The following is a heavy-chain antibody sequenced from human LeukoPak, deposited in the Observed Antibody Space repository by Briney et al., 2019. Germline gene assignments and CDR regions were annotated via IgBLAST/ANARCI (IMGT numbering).Heavy chain of an antibody. CDR1: GFTFSDYA. Sequence: GGSLRLSCVASGFTFSDYAMSWVRQAQGKGLEWVSTISGSAESTYYADSVKGRFTISRDNSKNMVYLQMNSLRAEDTAVYYCARGSYMDVWGQGTTVTVSS. CDR2: ISGSAEST. J-gene: IGHJ6*03. CDR3: ARGSYMDV. V-gene: IGHV3-23*01.